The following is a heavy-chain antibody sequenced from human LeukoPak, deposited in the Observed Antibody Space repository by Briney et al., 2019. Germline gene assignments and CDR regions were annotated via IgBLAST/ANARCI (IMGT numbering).Heavy chain of an antibody. V-gene: IGHV5-10-1*01. D-gene: IGHD3-22*01. Sequence: GESLQISCKGSGYSFPSYWISWVRQMPGKGLAWMGRIDPSDSYTNYSPSFQGHVTISADKSISTAYLQWSSLKASDTAMYYCARTPHDYYDSSGYYYASSHWGQGTLVTVSS. CDR3: ARTPHDYYDSSGYYYASSH. CDR2: IDPSDSYT. CDR1: GYSFPSYW. J-gene: IGHJ4*02.